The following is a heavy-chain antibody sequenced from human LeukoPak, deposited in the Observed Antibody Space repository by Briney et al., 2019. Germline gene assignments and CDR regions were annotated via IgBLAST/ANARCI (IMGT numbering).Heavy chain of an antibody. D-gene: IGHD3-9*01. CDR2: IYPGHSDP. CDR3: ARIRYSRGAFDI. J-gene: IGHJ3*02. Sequence: XXMPGKXLXXMGIIYPGHSDPRYSPSFQGQVTISADKSISTAYLQWSSLKASDTAMYYCARIRYSRGAFDIWGQGTMVTVSS. V-gene: IGHV5-51*01.